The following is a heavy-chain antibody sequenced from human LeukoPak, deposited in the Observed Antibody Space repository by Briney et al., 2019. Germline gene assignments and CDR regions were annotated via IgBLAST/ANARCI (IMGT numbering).Heavy chain of an antibody. CDR1: GLTFSSYS. J-gene: IGHJ4*02. CDR3: AKDAAGPEY. D-gene: IGHD6-13*01. CDR2: ISASGGDT. Sequence: GGSLRLSCVVSGLTFSSYSMSWVRQAPGKGLDWVSGISASGGDTWYPDSVKGRFTISRDNSKNTPFLQMSSRRVEDTAMYYCAKDAAGPEYWGQGTLVTVSS. V-gene: IGHV3-23*01.